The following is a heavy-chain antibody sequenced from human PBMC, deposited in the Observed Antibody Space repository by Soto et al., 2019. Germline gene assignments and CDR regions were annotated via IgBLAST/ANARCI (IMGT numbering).Heavy chain of an antibody. V-gene: IGHV4-59*08. D-gene: IGHD3-9*01. CDR2: IYYSGST. J-gene: IGHJ6*03. Sequence: SETLSLTCTVSGGSISSYYWSWIRQPPGKGLEWIGYIYYSGSTNYNPSLKSRVTISVDTSKNQFSLKLSSVTAADTAVYYCATNYDILTGHKYYYYYMDVWGKGSTVTVSS. CDR3: ATNYDILTGHKYYYYYMDV. CDR1: GGSISSYY.